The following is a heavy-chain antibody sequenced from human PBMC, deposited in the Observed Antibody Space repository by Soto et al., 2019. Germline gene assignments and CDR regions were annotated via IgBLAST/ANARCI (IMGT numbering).Heavy chain of an antibody. V-gene: IGHV3-30-3*01. CDR2: ISYDGSNK. D-gene: IGHD3-3*01. CDR3: ARDTTLTDDFWSGPIDY. CDR1: GFTFSSYA. Sequence: GGSLRLSCAASGFTFSSYAMHWVRQAPGKGLEWVAVISYDGSNKYYADSVKGRFTISRDNSKNTLYLQMNSLRAEDTAVYYCARDTTLTDDFWSGPIDYWGQGTLVTVSS. J-gene: IGHJ4*02.